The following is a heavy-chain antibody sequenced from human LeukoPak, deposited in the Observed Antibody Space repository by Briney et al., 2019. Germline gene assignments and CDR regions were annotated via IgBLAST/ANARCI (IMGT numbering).Heavy chain of an antibody. CDR1: GGSISSSTYY. Sequence: SETPSLTCSVSGGSISSSTYYWGWIRQPPGKGLEWIGSIYYSGSTYYNPSLESRVTISVDTSRNQFSLKLSSVTAADTAVYYCARGVAAAGHFDYWGQGTLVTVSS. CDR2: IYYSGST. J-gene: IGHJ4*02. D-gene: IGHD6-13*01. CDR3: ARGVAAAGHFDY. V-gene: IGHV4-39*01.